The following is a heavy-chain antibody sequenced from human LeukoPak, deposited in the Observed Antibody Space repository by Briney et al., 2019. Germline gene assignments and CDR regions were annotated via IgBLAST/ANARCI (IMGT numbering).Heavy chain of an antibody. J-gene: IGHJ3*01. CDR1: GASFSGYY. V-gene: IGHV4-34*01. D-gene: IGHD6-6*01. Sequence: SETLSLTCAVYGASFSGYYWSWIGQTPGKWLEWIGEINHSGSISYNPSLESRITISVDTCKSQFSLELRSVNAADTAVYYCAKVYSSSSRDSFDVWGQGTTVTVSS. CDR2: INHSGSI. CDR3: AKVYSSSSRDSFDV.